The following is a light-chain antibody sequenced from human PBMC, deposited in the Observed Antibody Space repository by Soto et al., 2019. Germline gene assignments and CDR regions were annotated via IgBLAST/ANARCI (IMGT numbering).Light chain of an antibody. V-gene: IGLV1-40*01. J-gene: IGLJ1*01. CDR1: GSNIGAGSD. Sequence: QSVLTQPPSVSGAPGQRVAISCTGSGSNIGAGSDVHWYQQLPGMAPKLLVYGNNNRPSGVPDRFSGSKSATSASLAITGLQAEDEADYYCQSYDTSLRAWVFGTGTKVTV. CDR2: GNN. CDR3: QSYDTSLRAWV.